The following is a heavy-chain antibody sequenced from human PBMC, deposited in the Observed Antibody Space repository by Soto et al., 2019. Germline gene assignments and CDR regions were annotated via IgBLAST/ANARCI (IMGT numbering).Heavy chain of an antibody. Sequence: GASVKVSCKASGGTFSSYTISWVRQAPGQGLEWMGRIIPILGIANYAQKFQGRVTITADKSTSTAYMELSSLRSEDTAVYYCARDHREYSGYEFDYWGQGTLVTVSS. V-gene: IGHV1-69*04. CDR3: ARDHREYSGYEFDY. CDR2: IIPILGIA. D-gene: IGHD5-12*01. J-gene: IGHJ4*02. CDR1: GGTFSSYT.